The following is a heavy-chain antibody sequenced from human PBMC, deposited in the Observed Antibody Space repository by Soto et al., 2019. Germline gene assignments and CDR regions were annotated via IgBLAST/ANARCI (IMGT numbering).Heavy chain of an antibody. J-gene: IGHJ4*02. V-gene: IGHV4-30-2*01. CDR1: GGSISSGGYS. D-gene: IGHD3-16*02. CDR3: ARAYFYDYVWGSYRYLDY. Sequence: SETLSLTCAVSGGSISSGGYSWSWIRQPPGKGLEWIGYIYHSGSTNYNPSLKSRVTISVDTSKNQFSLKLSSVTAADTAVYYCARAYFYDYVWGSYRYLDYWGQGTLVTVSS. CDR2: IYHSGST.